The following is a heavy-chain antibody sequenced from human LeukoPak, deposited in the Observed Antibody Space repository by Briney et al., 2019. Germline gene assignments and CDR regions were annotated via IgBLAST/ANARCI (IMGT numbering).Heavy chain of an antibody. J-gene: IGHJ3*02. Sequence: SETLSLTCTVSGGSISSYYWNWVRQPPGKGLEWIGYIYYSGGTNYNPSLKSRVSISVDTSKNQFSLKLKSVTAADTAVYYCAREDDGFDIWGQGTMVTVSS. CDR1: GGSISSYY. V-gene: IGHV4-59*01. CDR2: IYYSGGT. CDR3: AREDDGFDI.